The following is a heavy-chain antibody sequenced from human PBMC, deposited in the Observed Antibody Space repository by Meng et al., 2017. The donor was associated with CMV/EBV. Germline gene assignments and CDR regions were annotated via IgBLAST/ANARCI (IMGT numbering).Heavy chain of an antibody. V-gene: IGHV3-23*01. CDR1: GFTPGSSV. D-gene: IGHD1-26*01. CDR3: ARRHKVGATTAPLYYFDY. CDR2: ISGGGGTT. J-gene: IGHJ4*02. Sequence: SLNISRAASGFTPGSSVMSWVRQAPGKGLKWVSNISGGGGTTYNTESLRSRFTVSRDNSKDTLYLQMNSLRAEDTAVYYCARRHKVGATTAPLYYFDYWGQGTLVTVSS.